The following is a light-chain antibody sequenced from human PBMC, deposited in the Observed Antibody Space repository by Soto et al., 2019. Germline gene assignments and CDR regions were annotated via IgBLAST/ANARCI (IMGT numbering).Light chain of an antibody. CDR3: QQRSDWPLT. CDR2: GES. CDR1: QSVSNNY. Sequence: EIGLTQSPGDLAMPPGQRATLSCSASQSVSNNYLAWYQQKPGQAPRLLIYGESNRATGIPARFSGSGSGTDFTLTIRSLDTEELAVYDCQQRSDWPLTVGQGTRLEIK. J-gene: IGKJ5*01. V-gene: IGKV3-11*01.